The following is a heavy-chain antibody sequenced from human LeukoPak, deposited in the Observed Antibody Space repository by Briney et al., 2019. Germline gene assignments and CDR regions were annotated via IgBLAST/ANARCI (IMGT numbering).Heavy chain of an antibody. CDR1: GFTFSSYA. D-gene: IGHD3-9*01. CDR2: ISGSGGNT. J-gene: IGHJ4*02. V-gene: IGHV3-23*01. CDR3: AKLIQIYDILTGYYPWYFDY. Sequence: GGSLRLSCAASGFTFSSYAMSWVRQAPGKGLEWVSVISGSGGNTYYADSVKGRFTISRDNSKNTLYLQLNSLRAEDTAVYYCAKLIQIYDILTGYYPWYFDYWGQGTLVTVSS.